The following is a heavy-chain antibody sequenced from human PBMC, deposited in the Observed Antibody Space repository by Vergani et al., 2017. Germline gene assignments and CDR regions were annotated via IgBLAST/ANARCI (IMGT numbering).Heavy chain of an antibody. Sequence: QVPLVPSGAEVKKPGASVKVSCKASGYTFTSYDINWVRQATGQGLEWMGWISAYNGNTNYAQKLQGRVTMTTDTSTSTAYMELRSLRSDDTAVYYCARDVNRAATLADWGQGTLVTVSS. CDR2: ISAYNGNT. CDR3: ARDVNRAATLAD. CDR1: GYTFTSYD. J-gene: IGHJ4*02. D-gene: IGHD2-15*01. V-gene: IGHV1-18*01.